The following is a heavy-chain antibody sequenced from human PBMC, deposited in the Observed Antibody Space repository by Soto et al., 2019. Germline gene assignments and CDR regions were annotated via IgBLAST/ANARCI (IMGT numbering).Heavy chain of an antibody. J-gene: IGHJ4*02. Sequence: QVQLVQSEAEMRKPGASFMVSCKASGYTFTSYAMTWVRQAPGQRLEWMGWLNGGNGDTKYSQRFQDRGTVTREMSANTVEMELSSLTSEDTAIYYGARAPLSLYSADFRWGRGTPVTVSS. V-gene: IGHV1-3*01. CDR2: LNGGNGDT. D-gene: IGHD6-13*01. CDR1: GYTFTSYA. CDR3: ARAPLSLYSADFR.